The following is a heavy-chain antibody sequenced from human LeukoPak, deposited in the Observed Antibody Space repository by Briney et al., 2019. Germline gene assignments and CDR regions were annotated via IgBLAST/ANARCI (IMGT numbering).Heavy chain of an antibody. CDR3: ARAAYGDYKIDY. Sequence: GGSLRLSCAASGFTFSSYSMNWVRQAPGKGLEWVSSISSSSSYIYYADSVKGRFTISRDNAKNSLYLQMNSLRAEDTAVYYCARAAYGDYKIDYWGQGTLVTVSS. J-gene: IGHJ4*02. CDR2: ISSSSSYI. V-gene: IGHV3-21*01. CDR1: GFTFSSYS. D-gene: IGHD4-17*01.